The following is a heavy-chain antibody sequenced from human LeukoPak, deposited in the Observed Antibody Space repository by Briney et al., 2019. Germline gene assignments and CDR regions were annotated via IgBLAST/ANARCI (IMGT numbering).Heavy chain of an antibody. CDR3: ANENYYGSGGYVDN. Sequence: GGSLRLSCAASGFTVSSNYMSWVRQAPGKGLEWVSVIYSGGSTYYADSVKGRFTISRDNSKNTLYLQMNSLRAEDTAVYYCANENYYGSGGYVDNWGQGTLVTVSS. CDR2: IYSGGST. D-gene: IGHD3-10*01. CDR1: GFTVSSNY. J-gene: IGHJ4*02. V-gene: IGHV3-66*01.